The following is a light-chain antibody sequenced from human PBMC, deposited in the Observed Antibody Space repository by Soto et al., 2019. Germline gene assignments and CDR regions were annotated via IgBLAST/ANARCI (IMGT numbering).Light chain of an antibody. V-gene: IGKV3D-20*02. CDR2: GTS. Sequence: EIVLTQSPGTLSLSPGERATLSCRASQSVTSTYLAWYQQKPGQAPRLLIHGTSNRATGIPGRFSGSGSGTDFTLTISSLEPEDFAVYYCQQRGNWPRTFGQGTKVDI. CDR3: QQRGNWPRT. CDR1: QSVTSTY. J-gene: IGKJ1*01.